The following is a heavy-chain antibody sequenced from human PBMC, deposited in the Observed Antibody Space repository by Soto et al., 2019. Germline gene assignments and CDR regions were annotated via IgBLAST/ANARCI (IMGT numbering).Heavy chain of an antibody. CDR2: ISGSGGST. CDR1: GFTFSSYA. CDR3: AKDQPTTVVTPDYYYYGMDV. V-gene: IGHV3-23*01. Sequence: PGGSLRLSCAASGFTFSSYAMSWVRQAPGKGLEWVSAISGSGGSTYYADSVKGRFTISRDNSKNTLYLQMNSLRAEDTAVYYCAKDQPTTVVTPDYYYYGMDVWGKGTTVPVSS. J-gene: IGHJ6*04. D-gene: IGHD4-17*01.